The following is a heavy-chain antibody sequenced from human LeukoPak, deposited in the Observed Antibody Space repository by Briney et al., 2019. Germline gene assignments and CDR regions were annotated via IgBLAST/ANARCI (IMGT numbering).Heavy chain of an antibody. V-gene: IGHV3-23*01. J-gene: IGHJ4*02. CDR3: AVRGGQWLVPVSNGY. CDR1: GFTFSSYA. D-gene: IGHD6-19*01. Sequence: GGSLRLSCAASGFTFSSYAMNWVRQAPGKGLEWVSAISGSGGSTYYADSVKGRFTISRDNSKNTLYLQMNSLRAEDTAVYYCAVRGGQWLVPVSNGYWGQGTLVTVSS. CDR2: ISGSGGST.